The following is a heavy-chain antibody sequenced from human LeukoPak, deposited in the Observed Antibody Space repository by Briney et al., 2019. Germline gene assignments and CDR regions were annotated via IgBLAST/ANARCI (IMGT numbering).Heavy chain of an antibody. CDR1: GGSISSGSYC. CDR2: IYYSGST. D-gene: IGHD3-22*01. J-gene: IGHJ4*02. Sequence: SQTLSLTCTVSGGSISSGSYCWSWIRQPPGKGLEWIGYIYYSGSTNYNPSLKSRVTISVDTSKNQFSLKLTSVSAADTAVYYCARGRSYYDSTGYAYWGQGTQVTVSS. V-gene: IGHV4-61*01. CDR3: ARGRSYYDSTGYAY.